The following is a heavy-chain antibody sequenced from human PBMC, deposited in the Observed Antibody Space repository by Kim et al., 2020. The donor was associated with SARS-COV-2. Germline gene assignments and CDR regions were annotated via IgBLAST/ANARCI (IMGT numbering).Heavy chain of an antibody. Sequence: DSEEGRFTISRDNSKHTLYLEMNRLRAEDTAVYYCAKVGDVLRVLEWYDYWGQGTLVTVSS. CDR3: AKVGDVLRVLEWYDY. D-gene: IGHD3-3*01. J-gene: IGHJ4*02. V-gene: IGHV3-23*01.